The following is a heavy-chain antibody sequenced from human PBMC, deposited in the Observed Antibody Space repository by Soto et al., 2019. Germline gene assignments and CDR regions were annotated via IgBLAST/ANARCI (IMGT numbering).Heavy chain of an antibody. V-gene: IGHV3-30*18. J-gene: IGHJ4*02. Sequence: QVQLVESGGGVVQPGGSLRLSCAASGFTFSGYGMHWVRQAPGKGLEWVAVISNDGRNKYYGDSVRGRFTISRDNSKNTLELQMNSLRPEDTAVYHCGKDRVSEHNSGWPQGHWGQGTLVTVSS. CDR3: GKDRVSEHNSGWPQGH. CDR1: GFTFSGYG. D-gene: IGHD6-19*01. CDR2: ISNDGRNK.